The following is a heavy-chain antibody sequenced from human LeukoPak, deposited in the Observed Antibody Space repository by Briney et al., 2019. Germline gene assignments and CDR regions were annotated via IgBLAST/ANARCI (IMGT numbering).Heavy chain of an antibody. V-gene: IGHV3-74*01. J-gene: IGHJ6*04. CDR3: ARDFRYDSGWYLYYYYYYGMDV. D-gene: IGHD6-19*01. CDR1: GFTFSSYW. Sequence: GGSLRLSCAASGFTFSSYWMQWVRQAPGKGLVWVSRINSDGSSTSYADSVKGRFTISRDNAKNTLYLQMNSLRAEDTAVYYCARDFRYDSGWYLYYYYYYGMDVWGKGTTVTVSS. CDR2: INSDGSST.